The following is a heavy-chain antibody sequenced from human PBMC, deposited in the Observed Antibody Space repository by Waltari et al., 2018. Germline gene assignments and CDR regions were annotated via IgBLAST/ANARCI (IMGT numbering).Heavy chain of an antibody. Sequence: QVQLQESGPGLVKPSQTLSLTCTVSGGSISSGRYYWRWIRQPAGKGLEWIGRIYTSGSTNYNPSLKSRVTISVDTSKNQFSLKLSSVTAADTAVYYCARDLYHAFDIWGQGTMVTVSS. V-gene: IGHV4-61*02. D-gene: IGHD3-16*02. CDR1: GGSISSGRYY. CDR3: ARDLYHAFDI. CDR2: IYTSGST. J-gene: IGHJ3*02.